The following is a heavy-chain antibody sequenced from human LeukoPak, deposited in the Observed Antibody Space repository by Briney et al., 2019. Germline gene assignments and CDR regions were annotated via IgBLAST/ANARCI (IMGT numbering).Heavy chain of an antibody. CDR3: ARTYDFGIGPPGDAFDN. V-gene: IGHV3-48*01. CDR2: IRGRSDTT. CDR1: GFTFSSYA. Sequence: GGSLRLSCAASGFTFSSYAMSWVRQAPGKGLEWIAFIRGRSDTTYYADSVQGRFTISRDNAEDSVYLQMNSLRVEDTAVYYCARTYDFGIGPPGDAFDNWGQGTLVTVFS. D-gene: IGHD3-3*01. J-gene: IGHJ3*02.